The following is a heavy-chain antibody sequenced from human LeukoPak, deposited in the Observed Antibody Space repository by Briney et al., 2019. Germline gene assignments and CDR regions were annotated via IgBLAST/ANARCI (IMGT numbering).Heavy chain of an antibody. CDR3: ARAPRYGDFLNY. CDR2: INAGNGNT. D-gene: IGHD4-17*01. CDR1: GYTFTSYA. V-gene: IGHV1-3*01. Sequence: GASVKVSCKASGYTFTSYAMHWVRQAPGQRLEWMGWINAGNGNTKYSQKLQGRVTITRDTSASTAYMELSSLRSEDTAVYYCARAPRYGDFLNYWGQGTLVTVSS. J-gene: IGHJ4*02.